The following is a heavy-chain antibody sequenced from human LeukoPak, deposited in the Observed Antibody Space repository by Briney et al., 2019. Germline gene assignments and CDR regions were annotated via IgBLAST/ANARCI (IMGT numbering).Heavy chain of an antibody. CDR2: ISSSRATI. D-gene: IGHD1-26*01. CDR3: ARVDWELLDGDFDY. CDR1: GFTFSQKD. J-gene: IGHJ4*02. V-gene: IGHV3-48*03. Sequence: GGSLRLSCAASGFTFSQKDMNWVRQAPGKGLEWVAYISSSRATIFYAESVKGRFTVSRDHAKNSLHLQMNSLRGDDTAVYYCARVDWELLDGDFDYWGQGTLVTVSA.